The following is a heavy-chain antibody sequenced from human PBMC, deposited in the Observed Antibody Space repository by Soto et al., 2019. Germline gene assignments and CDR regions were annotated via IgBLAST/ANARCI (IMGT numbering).Heavy chain of an antibody. D-gene: IGHD1-26*01. V-gene: IGHV4-61*01. Sequence: SETLSLTCTVSGGSVSSGSYYWSWIRQPPGKGLEWIGYIYYSGSTNYSPSLKSRVTISVDTSKNQFSLKLSSVTAADTAVYYCARAVLVGATLPTGSNWFDPWGQGTLVTVSS. CDR1: GGSVSSGSYY. J-gene: IGHJ5*02. CDR3: ARAVLVGATLPTGSNWFDP. CDR2: IYYSGST.